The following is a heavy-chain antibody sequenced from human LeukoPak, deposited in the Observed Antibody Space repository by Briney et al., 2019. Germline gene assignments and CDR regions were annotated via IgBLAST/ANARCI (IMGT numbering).Heavy chain of an antibody. CDR3: ATEKAVAGTFDY. CDR1: GYTLTELS. CDR2: FDPEDGET. Sequence: ASVKVSCKVSGYTLTELSMHWVRQAPGKGLEWMGGFDPEDGETIYAQKFQGRVTMTEDTSTDTAYMELSSLRSEDTAVYYCATEKAVAGTFDYWGQGTLVSVSS. J-gene: IGHJ4*02. D-gene: IGHD6-19*01. V-gene: IGHV1-24*01.